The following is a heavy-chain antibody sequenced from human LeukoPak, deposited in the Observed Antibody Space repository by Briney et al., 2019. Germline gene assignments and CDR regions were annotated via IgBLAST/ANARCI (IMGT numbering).Heavy chain of an antibody. Sequence: ASVTVSFKASGYMFTNYYIHWVRQAPGQGIEWMGVINPSGGSTSYAEKFQGRVTMTRDTSTSTVYMELSSLRSDDTAVYYCARVPLGGSQLYSFDYWGQGTLVTVSS. CDR3: ARVPLGGSQLYSFDY. CDR2: INPSGGST. CDR1: GYMFTNYY. J-gene: IGHJ4*02. V-gene: IGHV1-46*01. D-gene: IGHD1-26*01.